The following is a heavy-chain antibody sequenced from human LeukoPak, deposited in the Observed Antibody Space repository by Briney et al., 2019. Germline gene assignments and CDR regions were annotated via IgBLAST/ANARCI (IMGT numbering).Heavy chain of an antibody. Sequence: PGGSLRLSCAASGFTFSSYCMTWVRQAPGKGLEWISSISNSSSYIYYADSVKGRFTIFRANPKNSLYLQMNILRAEHTAVYYCARASVVVPAAWGQGTLVTVSS. CDR1: GFTFSSYC. D-gene: IGHD2-2*01. J-gene: IGHJ4*02. CDR3: ARASVVVPAA. CDR2: ISNSSSYI. V-gene: IGHV3-21*01.